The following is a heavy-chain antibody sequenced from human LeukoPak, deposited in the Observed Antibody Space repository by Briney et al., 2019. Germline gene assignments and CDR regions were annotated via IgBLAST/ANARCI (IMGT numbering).Heavy chain of an antibody. D-gene: IGHD3-10*01. Sequence: PGRSLRLSCAASGFTFSSYAMHWVRQAPGKGLEWVAVISYDGSNKYYADSVKGRFTISRDNSKNTLYLQMNSLRAEDTAVYYCAREITMVRGIDYWGQGTLVTVSS. V-gene: IGHV3-30-3*01. CDR3: AREITMVRGIDY. J-gene: IGHJ4*02. CDR2: ISYDGSNK. CDR1: GFTFSSYA.